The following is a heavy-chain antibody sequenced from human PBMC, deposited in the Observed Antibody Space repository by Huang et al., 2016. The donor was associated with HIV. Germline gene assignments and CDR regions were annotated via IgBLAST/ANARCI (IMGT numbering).Heavy chain of an antibody. CDR1: GYSFSSYW. CDR3: ARRFSSSSSYFDY. V-gene: IGHV5-51*01. D-gene: IGHD6-6*01. J-gene: IGHJ4*02. CDR2: ILPGEANT. Sequence: VQLVQSGAEVKKPGESLKISGKGSGYSFSSYWIAWVSQLPGKGLAWMGSILPGEANTTNSPSFEGQVTNSANKSIGTAYRQWSSLKASDTAMYYCARRFSSSSSYFDYWGQGSLVTVSS.